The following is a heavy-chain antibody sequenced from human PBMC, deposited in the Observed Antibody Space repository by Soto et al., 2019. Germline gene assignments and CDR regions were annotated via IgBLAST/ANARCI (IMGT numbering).Heavy chain of an antibody. CDR1: GYSFTSYW. CDR2: IYPGDSDT. J-gene: IGHJ5*02. CDR3: ARTAAGGWELLEVSWFDP. V-gene: IGHV5-51*01. Sequence: EVQLVQSGAEVKKPGESLKISCKGSGYSFTSYWIGCVRQMPGKGLEWMGRIYPGDSDTRYSPSFQGQVTISADKSISTAYLQWSSLKASDTAMYYCARTAAGGWELLEVSWFDPWGQGTLVTVSS. D-gene: IGHD1-26*01.